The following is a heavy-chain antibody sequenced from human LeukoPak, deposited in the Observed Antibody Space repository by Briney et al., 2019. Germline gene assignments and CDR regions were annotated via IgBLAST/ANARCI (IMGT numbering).Heavy chain of an antibody. CDR1: GFTFSNAW. CDR3: TTAGDYYDSSGLPYYFDY. Sequence: GGSLRLSCAASGFTFSNAWMSWVRQAPGKGLEWVGRIKSKTDGGTTDYAAPVKGRFTISRDDSKNTLYLQMNSLKTEDTAVYYCTTAGDYYDSSGLPYYFDYWGQGTLVTVSS. V-gene: IGHV3-15*01. J-gene: IGHJ4*02. D-gene: IGHD3-22*01. CDR2: IKSKTDGGTT.